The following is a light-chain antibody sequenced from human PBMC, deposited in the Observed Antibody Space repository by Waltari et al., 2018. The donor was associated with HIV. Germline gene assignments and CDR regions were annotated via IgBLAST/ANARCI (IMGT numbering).Light chain of an antibody. CDR3: AAWDDSLNGVV. CDR1: SSNLGRNT. V-gene: IGLV1-44*01. J-gene: IGLJ2*01. CDR2: SNN. Sequence: QSVLTQPPSASGTPGQRVTISCSGRSSNLGRNTVNWYQQPPGTAPKLLIYSNNQRPSGVPDRFSGSKSGTSASLAIRGLQSEDEADYYCAAWDDSLNGVVFGGGTKLTVL.